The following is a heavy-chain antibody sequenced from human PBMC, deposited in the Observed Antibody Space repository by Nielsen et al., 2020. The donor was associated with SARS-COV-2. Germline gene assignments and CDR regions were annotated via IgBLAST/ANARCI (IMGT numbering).Heavy chain of an antibody. J-gene: IGHJ6*02. D-gene: IGHD6-19*01. V-gene: IGHV3-11*01. Sequence: WIRQPPGKGLEWVSYISSSGSTIYYADSVKGRFTISRDNAKNSLYLQMNSLRAEDTAVYYCAKDQVAVANSGYYYYGMDVWGQGTTVTVSS. CDR3: AKDQVAVANSGYYYYGMDV. CDR2: ISSSGSTI.